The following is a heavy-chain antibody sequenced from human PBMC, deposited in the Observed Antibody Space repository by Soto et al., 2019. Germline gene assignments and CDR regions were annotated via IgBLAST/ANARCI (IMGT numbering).Heavy chain of an antibody. Sequence: VSGGTSVGGGDCWSLIQQTRGRGPDWIGYIYHTGSTYYNPSLKSRVTFLVDRSKNQFSLKLTSVTAADTSVYYCARPTTVHLLLDSWAQGPL. V-gene: IGHV4-30-2*01. J-gene: IGHJ4*02. CDR2: IYHTGST. D-gene: IGHD4-17*01. CDR1: GGTSVGGGDC. CDR3: ARPTTVHLLLDS.